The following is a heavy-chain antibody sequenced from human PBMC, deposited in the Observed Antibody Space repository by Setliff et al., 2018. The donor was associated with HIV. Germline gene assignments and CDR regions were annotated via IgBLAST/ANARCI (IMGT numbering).Heavy chain of an antibody. CDR3: AGSRGYFVQAD. J-gene: IGHJ4*02. V-gene: IGHV3-7*01. D-gene: IGHD3-22*01. CDR1: GFTFSTYW. CDR2: IKQDGSDK. Sequence: LRLSCAASGFTFSTYWMNWVRQAPGKGLEWVANIKQDGSDKRYVDSVKGRFTISRDNAKNSLYLQMNSLRVEDTAVYYCAGSRGYFVQADWGQGTLVTVSS.